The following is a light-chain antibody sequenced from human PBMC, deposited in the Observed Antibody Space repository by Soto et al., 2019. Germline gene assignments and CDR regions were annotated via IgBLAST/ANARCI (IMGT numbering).Light chain of an antibody. CDR2: AAS. Sequence: DIQMTQSPSARSASVVERVTITCLASQGISIDLAWFQQKPGKAPKRLIYAASSLQSGVPSRFSGSGSGTEFTLTIRRLQPEDFATYYCLQHNSYPRTCGQGTKVDIK. J-gene: IGKJ1*01. V-gene: IGKV1-17*03. CDR3: LQHNSYPRT. CDR1: QGISID.